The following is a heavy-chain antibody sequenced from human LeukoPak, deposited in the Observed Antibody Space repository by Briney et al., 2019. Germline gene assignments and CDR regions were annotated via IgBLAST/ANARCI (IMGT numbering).Heavy chain of an antibody. CDR1: GGSISSGGYY. V-gene: IGHV4-31*03. CDR3: AREEYYDFWSAKRGYFDY. Sequence: PSETRSLTCTVSGGSISSGGYYWSWIRQHPGKGLEWIGYIYYSGSTYYNPSLKSRVTISVDTSKNQFSLKLSSVTAADTAVYYCAREEYYDFWSAKRGYFDYWGQGTLVTVSS. J-gene: IGHJ4*02. D-gene: IGHD3-3*01. CDR2: IYYSGST.